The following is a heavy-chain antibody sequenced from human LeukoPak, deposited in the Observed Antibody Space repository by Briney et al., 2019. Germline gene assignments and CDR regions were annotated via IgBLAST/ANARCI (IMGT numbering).Heavy chain of an antibody. CDR2: INTRGST. D-gene: IGHD4/OR15-4a*01. Sequence: PSETLSLTCTVSGGSISSGSYYGGWVRQPAGKGLEWIERINTRGSTNYNPSCEIRITISVDTTKSQFCRRLSSVTAADTAVYYCARVIDPGCCLLDFWGKGTLVTVSS. J-gene: IGHJ4*02. V-gene: IGHV4-61*02. CDR1: GGSISSGSYY. CDR3: ARVIDPGCCLLDF.